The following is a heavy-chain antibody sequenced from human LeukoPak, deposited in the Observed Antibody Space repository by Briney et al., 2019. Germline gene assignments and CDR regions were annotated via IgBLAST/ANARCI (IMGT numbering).Heavy chain of an antibody. CDR2: ISYDGSNK. CDR1: GFTFSSYG. CDR3: AKGTVLRYFDWSPIAPNYYYGMDV. D-gene: IGHD3-9*01. J-gene: IGHJ6*02. Sequence: GGSLRLSCAASGFTFSSYGMHWVRQAPGKGLEWVAVISYDGSNKYYADSVKGRFTVSRDNSKNTLYLQMNSLRAEDTAVYYCAKGTVLRYFDWSPIAPNYYYGMDVWGQGTTVTVSS. V-gene: IGHV3-30*18.